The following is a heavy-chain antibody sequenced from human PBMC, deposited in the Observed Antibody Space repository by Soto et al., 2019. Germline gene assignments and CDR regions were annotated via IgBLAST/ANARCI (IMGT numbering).Heavy chain of an antibody. V-gene: IGHV3-23*01. D-gene: IGHD3-10*01. CDR2: ISGNGANT. CDR1: GLTFSTYA. CDR3: AKDRRNHYGSGRVYYKAGGDY. J-gene: IGHJ4*02. Sequence: EVQLLGSGGGLVQPGGSLRLSCAASGLTFSTYAMSWVRQAPGKGLEWVSSISGNGANTYYTDSVKGRFIISRDNSKNTLFLQMSSLSAADTAVYYCAKDRRNHYGSGRVYYKAGGDYWGQGTLVTVSS.